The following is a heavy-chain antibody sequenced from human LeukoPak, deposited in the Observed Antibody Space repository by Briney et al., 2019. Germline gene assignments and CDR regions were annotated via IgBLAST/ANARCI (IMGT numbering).Heavy chain of an antibody. Sequence: GGSLRLSCAASGFTASSNYMSWVRQAPGKGLEWVSVIYSGGSTNYADSVKGRFTISRDNSKNTLYLQMNSLRAEDTAVYYCARGFSYSSGWYSRYYFDYWGQGTLVTVSS. CDR2: IYSGGST. J-gene: IGHJ4*02. V-gene: IGHV3-53*01. CDR3: ARGFSYSSGWYSRYYFDY. CDR1: GFTASSNY. D-gene: IGHD6-19*01.